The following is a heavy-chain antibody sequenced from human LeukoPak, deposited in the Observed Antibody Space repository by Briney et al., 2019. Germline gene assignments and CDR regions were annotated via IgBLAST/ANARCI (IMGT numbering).Heavy chain of an antibody. CDR3: ARGGYSYAAYAFDI. CDR1: GFTVSSNY. CDR2: IYSGGST. Sequence: TGGSLRLSCAASGFTVSSNYMSWVRQAPGKGLEWVSVIYSGGSTYYADSVKGRFTISRDNSKNTLYLQMNSLRAEDTVVYYCARGGYSYAAYAFDIWGQGTMVTVSS. J-gene: IGHJ3*02. V-gene: IGHV3-66*01. D-gene: IGHD5-18*01.